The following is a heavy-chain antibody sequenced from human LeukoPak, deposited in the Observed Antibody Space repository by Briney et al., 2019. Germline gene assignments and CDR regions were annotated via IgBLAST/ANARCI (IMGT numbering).Heavy chain of an antibody. D-gene: IGHD5-18*01. CDR1: GGSISSYY. V-gene: IGHV4-59*01. J-gene: IGHJ4*02. Sequence: PSETLSLTCTVSGGSISSYYWSWIRQPPGKGLEWIGYIYYSGSTNYNPSLKSRVTISVDTSKNQFSLKLSSVTAADTAVYYCARHSSGYSYGLCLDYWGQGTLVTVSS. CDR3: ARHSSGYSYGLCLDY. CDR2: IYYSGST.